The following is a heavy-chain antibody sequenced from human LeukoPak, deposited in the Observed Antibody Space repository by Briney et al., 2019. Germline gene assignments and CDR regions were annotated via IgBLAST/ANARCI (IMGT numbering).Heavy chain of an antibody. D-gene: IGHD6-13*01. CDR3: ARGGYSSPPFDY. CDR2: IIPIFGTA. Sequence: SVKVSCKASGGTFSSYAISWVRQAPGQGLEWMGGIIPIFGTANYAQKFQGRDTTTTDESTSTAYMALSSLRSEDTAVYYCARGGYSSPPFDYWGQGTLVTVSS. J-gene: IGHJ4*02. V-gene: IGHV1-69*05. CDR1: GGTFSSYA.